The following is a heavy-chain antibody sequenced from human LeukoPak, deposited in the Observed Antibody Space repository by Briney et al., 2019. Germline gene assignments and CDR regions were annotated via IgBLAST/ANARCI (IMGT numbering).Heavy chain of an antibody. D-gene: IGHD3-22*01. J-gene: IGHJ4*02. CDR2: ISTGSSFI. V-gene: IGHV3-21*01. Sequence: MAGGSLRLSCAASGFTFSSYSMNWVRQAPGNGLEWMLSISTGSSFIYYADSVKGRFTISRDIAKNSLYLQMNSLRAEDTAVYYCARTDYYDKSIDYWGQGTLVTVSS. CDR1: GFTFSSYS. CDR3: ARTDYYDKSIDY.